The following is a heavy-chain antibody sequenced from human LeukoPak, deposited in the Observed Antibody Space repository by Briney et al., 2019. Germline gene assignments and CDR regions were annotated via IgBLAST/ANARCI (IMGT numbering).Heavy chain of an antibody. J-gene: IGHJ4*02. CDR1: GVSITSHY. CDR3: ARRSGWYGIDY. CDR2: IQDSGST. D-gene: IGHD6-19*01. V-gene: IGHV4-59*08. Sequence: NPSETLSLTCTVSGVSITSHYWTWIRQPPGKGLKWIGYIQDSGSTNYNPSLKNRITISIDTSKSQFSLKLSSVTAADTAVYYCARRSGWYGIDYWGQGTLVTVSS.